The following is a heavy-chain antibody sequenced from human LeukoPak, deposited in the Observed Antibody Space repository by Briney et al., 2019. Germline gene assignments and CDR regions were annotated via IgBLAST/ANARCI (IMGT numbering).Heavy chain of an antibody. Sequence: SETLSLTCAVYGGSFSGYYWSWIRQPPGKGLEWIGYIYYSGSTNYNPSLKSRVTISVDTSKNQFSLKLSSVTAADTAVYYCAREVRGAYCGGDCYHFDYWGQGTLVTVSS. J-gene: IGHJ4*02. CDR2: IYYSGST. CDR3: AREVRGAYCGGDCYHFDY. CDR1: GGSFSGYY. V-gene: IGHV4-59*01. D-gene: IGHD2-21*01.